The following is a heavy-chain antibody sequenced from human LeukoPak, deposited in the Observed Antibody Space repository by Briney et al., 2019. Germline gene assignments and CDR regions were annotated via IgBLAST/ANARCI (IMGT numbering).Heavy chain of an antibody. V-gene: IGHV1-46*01. CDR1: GYTFTSYY. CDR3: ARDGRRLGELSSLDY. CDR2: INPSGGST. Sequence: ASVKVSCKASGYTFTSYYMHWVRQAPGQGLEWMGIINPSGGSTSYAQKFQGRVTMTGDTSTSTVYMELSSLRSEDTAVYYCARDGRRLGELSSLDYWGQGTLVTVSS. J-gene: IGHJ4*02. D-gene: IGHD3-16*02.